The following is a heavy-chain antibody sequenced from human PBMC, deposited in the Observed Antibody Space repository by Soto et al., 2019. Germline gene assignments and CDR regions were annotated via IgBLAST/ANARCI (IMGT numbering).Heavy chain of an antibody. CDR1: GLTFGDYS. Sequence: GGSPRLSCAAYGLTFGDYSMNWFRQGPGKGLEWVSYISSRSSTIYYADSVKGRFTISRDNAKNSLYLQMNSLRAEDTAVYYYARLYYFFWSGYYY. CDR3: ARLYYFFWSGYYY. J-gene: IGHJ6*01. CDR2: ISSRSSTI. V-gene: IGHV3-48*01. D-gene: IGHD3-3*01.